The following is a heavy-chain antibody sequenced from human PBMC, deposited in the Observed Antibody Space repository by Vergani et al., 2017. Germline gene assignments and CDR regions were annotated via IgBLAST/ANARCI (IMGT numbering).Heavy chain of an antibody. J-gene: IGHJ6*03. D-gene: IGHD2-2*02. CDR2: IFSNDEK. Sequence: QVTLKESGPVLVKPTETLTLTCTVSGFSPSNARMGVSWIRQPPGKALEWLAHIFSNDEKSYSTSLKSRLTISKDPSKSQVVLTMTNMDPVDTATYYCARTLRLPGYCSSTSCYKGQVNYYYYMDVWGKGTTVTVSS. CDR3: ARTLRLPGYCSSTSCYKGQVNYYYYMDV. V-gene: IGHV2-26*01. CDR1: GFSPSNARMG.